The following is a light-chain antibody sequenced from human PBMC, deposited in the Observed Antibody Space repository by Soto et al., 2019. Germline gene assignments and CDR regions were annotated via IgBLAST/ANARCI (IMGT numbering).Light chain of an antibody. J-gene: IGLJ7*01. V-gene: IGLV1-44*01. CDR3: AAWDDSLNVVV. CDR1: KSNIGSYS. Sequence: QSVLTQPPSASGTPGQKVTMSCSGAKSNIGSYSVNWYQQLPGAAPKLLIYNNNQRPSGVPDRFSGSKSGTSASLAIGGLQSDDEADYHCAAWDDSLNVVVFGGGTQLTVL. CDR2: NNN.